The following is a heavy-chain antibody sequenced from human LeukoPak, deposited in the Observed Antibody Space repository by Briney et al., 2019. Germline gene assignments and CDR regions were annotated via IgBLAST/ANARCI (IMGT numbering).Heavy chain of an antibody. CDR2: IYGDGRT. Sequence: PGGSLRLSCVVSGFSVSNNYIIWVRQAPGNGLERVSVIYGDGRTSHSASVRGRFTISRDNAKSSLYLQMNSLRDEDTAVYYCARVWQDYSGVDYWGQGTLVTVSS. D-gene: IGHD2-21*01. CDR3: ARVWQDYSGVDY. CDR1: GFSVSNNY. V-gene: IGHV3-66*01. J-gene: IGHJ4*02.